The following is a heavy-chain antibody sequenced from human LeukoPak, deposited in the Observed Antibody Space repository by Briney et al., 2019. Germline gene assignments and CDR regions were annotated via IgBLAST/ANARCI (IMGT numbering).Heavy chain of an antibody. CDR2: IYHSGST. J-gene: IGHJ4*02. Sequence: PSETLSLTCAVSGGSISSGGYSWSWIRQPPGKGLEWIGYIYHSGSTYYNPSLKSRVTISVDRSKNQFSLKLSSVTAADTAVYYCARGRMGEPTDYWGQGTLVTVSS. D-gene: IGHD3-16*01. CDR1: GGSISSGGYS. CDR3: ARGRMGEPTDY. V-gene: IGHV4-30-2*01.